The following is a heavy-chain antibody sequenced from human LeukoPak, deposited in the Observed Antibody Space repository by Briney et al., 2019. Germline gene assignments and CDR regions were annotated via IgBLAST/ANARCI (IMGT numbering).Heavy chain of an antibody. CDR3: ARQGGSSSPYYYYYMDV. CDR1: GYSIYSAYY. V-gene: IGHV4-38-2*01. D-gene: IGHD6-13*01. Sequence: PSETLSLTCAVSGYSIYSAYYWGWIRQPPGKGLEWIGSISDSGNTYYNPSLKSRVSISVDTSKNQFSLKLSSVTAADTAVYYCARQGGSSSPYYYYYMDVWGKGTTVTVSS. CDR2: ISDSGNT. J-gene: IGHJ6*03.